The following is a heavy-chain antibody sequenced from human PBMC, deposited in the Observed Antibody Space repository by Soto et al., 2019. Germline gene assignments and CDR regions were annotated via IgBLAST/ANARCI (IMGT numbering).Heavy chain of an antibody. CDR1: GYTFSNYG. Sequence: QVRLEQSGPEVKKPGASMKVSCKASGYTFSNYGITWVRQAPGQGLEGMGWVSAYNRNTNYAQKFEDRVTMTTDTSTVTAYMELRSLRSANTAGYFCARERQWEASPYGGQGTPVTVSS. CDR2: VSAYNRNT. V-gene: IGHV1-18*04. J-gene: IGHJ4*02. CDR3: ARERQWEASPY. D-gene: IGHD1-26*01.